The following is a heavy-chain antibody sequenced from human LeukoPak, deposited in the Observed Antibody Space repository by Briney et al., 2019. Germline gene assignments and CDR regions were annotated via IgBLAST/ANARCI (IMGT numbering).Heavy chain of an antibody. CDR1: GGSITSSSYH. CDR3: ARGYSSSWYFNWFDP. CDR2: IYYTGTT. J-gene: IGHJ5*02. Sequence: PSETLSLTCTVSGGSITSSSYHWGWIRQPPGKGLEWIGSIYYTGTTYYNPSLKSRVTISVDTSKNQFSLKLSSVTAADTAVYYCARGYSSSWYFNWFDPWGQGTLVTVSS. D-gene: IGHD6-13*01. V-gene: IGHV4-39*07.